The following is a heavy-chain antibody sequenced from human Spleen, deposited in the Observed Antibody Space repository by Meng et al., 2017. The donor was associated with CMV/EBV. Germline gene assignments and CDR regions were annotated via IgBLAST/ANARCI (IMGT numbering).Heavy chain of an antibody. CDR2: IYSGGST. CDR1: GFTVSSNY. CDR3: ARGGYGSSWYRFDY. J-gene: IGHJ4*02. D-gene: IGHD6-13*01. Sequence: GESLKISCAASGFTVSSNYMSWVRQAPGKGLEWVSVIYSGGSTYFADSVEGRFTLSRDSSKNTLYLQMNNLRPEDTAVYYCARGGYGSSWYRFDYWGQGTLVTVSS. V-gene: IGHV3-66*02.